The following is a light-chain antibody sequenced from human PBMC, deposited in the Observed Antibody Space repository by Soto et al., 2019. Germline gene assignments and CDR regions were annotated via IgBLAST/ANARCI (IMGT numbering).Light chain of an antibody. J-gene: IGKJ1*01. Sequence: EIVLTQSPGTLSLSPGERATLSCRASQSVTSSYLAWYRQTPGQAPRLLIYGASSRATGIPDRFSGSGSGTDFTLTISRLEPEDFAVYYCQQYGSSRTFGQGTKVEIK. CDR1: QSVTSSY. CDR3: QQYGSSRT. CDR2: GAS. V-gene: IGKV3-20*01.